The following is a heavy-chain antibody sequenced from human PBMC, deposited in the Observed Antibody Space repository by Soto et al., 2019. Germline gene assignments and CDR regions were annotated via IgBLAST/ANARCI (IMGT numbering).Heavy chain of an antibody. Sequence: QVQLVESGGGVVQPGRSLRLSCAASRFTFSSYGMHWVRQAPGKGLEWVAVIWYDGSNKYYADSVKGRFTISRDNSKNTLYLQMNSLRAEDTAVYYCARDDYGDYDAFDIWGQGTMVTVSS. CDR3: ARDDYGDYDAFDI. D-gene: IGHD4-17*01. J-gene: IGHJ3*02. CDR1: RFTFSSYG. CDR2: IWYDGSNK. V-gene: IGHV3-33*01.